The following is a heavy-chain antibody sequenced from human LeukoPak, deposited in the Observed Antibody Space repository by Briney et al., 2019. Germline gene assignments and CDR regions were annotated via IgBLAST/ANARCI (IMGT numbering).Heavy chain of an antibody. J-gene: IGHJ2*01. V-gene: IGHV4-59*12. CDR1: GGSISGYY. D-gene: IGHD3-22*01. CDR3: ARAFYYYDSSGYYKKNWYFDL. Sequence: SETLSLTYTVSGGSISGYYWSWIRQPPGKGLEWIGSIYYSGSTYYNPSLKSRVTISVDTSKNQFSLKLSSVTAADTAVYYCARAFYYYDSSGYYKKNWYFDLWGRGTLVTVSS. CDR2: IYYSGST.